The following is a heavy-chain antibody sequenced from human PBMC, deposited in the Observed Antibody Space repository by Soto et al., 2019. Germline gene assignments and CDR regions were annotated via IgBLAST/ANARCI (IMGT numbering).Heavy chain of an antibody. CDR1: GFRIRTYS. CDR3: AKVKDCYDSSGYYDY. CDR2: ISGSGGST. J-gene: IGHJ4*02. Sequence: VGSQRLSSAASGFRIRTYSMNWVRQATGKGLEWVSAISGSGGSTYYADSVKGRFTISRDNSKNTLYLQMNSLRAEDTAVYYCAKVKDCYDSSGYYDYWGQGTLVTVSS. V-gene: IGHV3-23*01. D-gene: IGHD3-22*01.